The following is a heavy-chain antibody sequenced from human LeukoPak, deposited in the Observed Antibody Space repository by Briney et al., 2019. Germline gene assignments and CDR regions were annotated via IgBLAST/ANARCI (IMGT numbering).Heavy chain of an antibody. D-gene: IGHD2-2*01. Sequence: ASVKVSCKASGYTFTGYYMHWVRQAPGQGLEWMGWINPNSGGTNYAQKFQGRVTMTRDTSISTAYMELSRLRSDDTAVYYCARVVSLIVVAPAAFALDSWGPGTLVTVSS. CDR2: INPNSGGT. J-gene: IGHJ5*01. CDR1: GYTFTGYY. CDR3: ARVVSLIVVAPAAFALDS. V-gene: IGHV1-2*02.